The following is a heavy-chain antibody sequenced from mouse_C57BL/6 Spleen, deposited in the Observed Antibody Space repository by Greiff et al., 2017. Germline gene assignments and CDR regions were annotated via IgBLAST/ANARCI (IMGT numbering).Heavy chain of an antibody. CDR2: IDPNGGGT. CDR1: GYTFTSYW. Sequence: QVQLQQPGAELVMPGASVKLSCKASGYTFTSYWMHWVKQRPGRGLEWIGRIDPNGGGTKYNEKFKSKATLTVDKPSSTAYMPLSSLTSEGSAVYYCARQGGLLDVAYWGQGTLVTVSA. V-gene: IGHV1-72*01. CDR3: ARQGGLLDVAY. J-gene: IGHJ3*01. D-gene: IGHD2-3*01.